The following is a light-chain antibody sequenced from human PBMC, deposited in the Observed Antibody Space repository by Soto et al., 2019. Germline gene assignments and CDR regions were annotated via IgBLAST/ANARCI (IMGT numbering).Light chain of an antibody. CDR3: QQYGSSPPYT. J-gene: IGKJ2*01. Sequence: EIVLTQSPGTLSLSPGGRATLSCRASQSVSSSYLAWYQQKPGQAPRLLIYGASSRATDIPDRFSGSGSGTDFTLTISRLEPEDFAVYYCQQYGSSPPYTFGQGTKLEIK. CDR2: GAS. V-gene: IGKV3-20*01. CDR1: QSVSSSY.